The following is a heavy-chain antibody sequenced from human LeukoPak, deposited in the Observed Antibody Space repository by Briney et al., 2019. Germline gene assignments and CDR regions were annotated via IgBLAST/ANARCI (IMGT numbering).Heavy chain of an antibody. J-gene: IGHJ6*04. CDR1: GFTVINNY. CDR3: STRPSWGD. Sequence: PGGSLRLSCAASGFTVINNYMTWVRQAPGKGLEWVSVIYSGGTTHYADSVKGRFTISRDNSKNTLYLQMNSLRVDDTAVYYCSTRPSWGDWGKGTTVTVSS. V-gene: IGHV3-53*01. D-gene: IGHD6-6*01. CDR2: IYSGGTT.